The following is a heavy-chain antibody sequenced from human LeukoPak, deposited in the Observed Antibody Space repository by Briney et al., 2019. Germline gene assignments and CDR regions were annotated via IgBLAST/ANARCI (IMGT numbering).Heavy chain of an antibody. CDR3: ARDDTGVIRGIRFHY. Sequence: PETLSLTCAVSGAXISSGYCWSWVRQPPGKGLEWIGEIYHSGSTNHNPSLKSRVTISVDKSKSQFSLNLSSVTAADTAVYYCARDDTGVIRGIRFHYWGQGTLVTVSS. CDR1: GAXISSGYC. V-gene: IGHV4-4*03. D-gene: IGHD3-10*01. CDR2: IYHSGST. J-gene: IGHJ4*02.